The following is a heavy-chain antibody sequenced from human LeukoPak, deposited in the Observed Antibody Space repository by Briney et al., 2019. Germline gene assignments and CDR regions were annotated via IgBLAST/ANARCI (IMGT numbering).Heavy chain of an antibody. V-gene: IGHV4-30-2*01. J-gene: IGHJ4*02. Sequence: SETLSLTCTVSGGSISGGGYYWNWIRQPPGKGLEWIGSISHSADTYYKSSLKSRVIMSVDRSHNQFSLKLSSVTAADTAVYYCARGLGYCSTTSCYGHFDNWGQGTLVTVSS. CDR3: ARGLGYCSTTSCYGHFDN. CDR1: GGSISGGGYY. D-gene: IGHD2-2*01. CDR2: ISHSADT.